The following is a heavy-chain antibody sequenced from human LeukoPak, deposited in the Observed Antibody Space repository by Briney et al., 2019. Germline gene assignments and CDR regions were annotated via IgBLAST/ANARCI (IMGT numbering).Heavy chain of an antibody. CDR1: GYSISSGYY. J-gene: IGHJ4*02. CDR3: ARDHGVTMIVVVGFDY. Sequence: SETLSLTCTVSGYSISSGYYWGWIRQPPGKGLEWIGSIYHSGSTYYNPSLKSRVTISVDTSKNQFSLKLSSVTAADTAVYYCARDHGVTMIVVVGFDYWGQGTLVAVSS. V-gene: IGHV4-38-2*02. CDR2: IYHSGST. D-gene: IGHD3-22*01.